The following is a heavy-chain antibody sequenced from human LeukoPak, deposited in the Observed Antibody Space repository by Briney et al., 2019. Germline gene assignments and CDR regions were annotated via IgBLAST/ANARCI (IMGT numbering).Heavy chain of an antibody. CDR2: IRRGANRYTT. J-gene: IGHJ3*02. CDR3: TRDGGEGGNSAFDI. D-gene: IGHD3-16*01. CDR1: GFTFSDYI. V-gene: IGHV3-72*01. Sequence: GGSLRLSCAAPGFTFSDYILDWVRQAPGKGLEWVGRIRRGANRYTTENAASVKGRFIISRDDSKNSLYLHMNSLKTEDTAVYHCTRDGGEGGNSAFDIWGQGTMVTVSS.